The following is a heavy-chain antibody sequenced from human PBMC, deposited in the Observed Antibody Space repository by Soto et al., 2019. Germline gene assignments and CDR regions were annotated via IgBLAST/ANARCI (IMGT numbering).Heavy chain of an antibody. V-gene: IGHV4-34*01. D-gene: IGHD6-13*01. Sequence: SETLSLTCTVSGGSSSSYYWSWIRQPPGKGLEWIGEINHSGSTNYNPSLKSRVTISVDTSKNQFSLKLSSVTAADTAVYYCARRAAARPPRYWGQGTLVTVSS. J-gene: IGHJ4*02. CDR1: GGSSSSYY. CDR3: ARRAAARPPRY. CDR2: INHSGST.